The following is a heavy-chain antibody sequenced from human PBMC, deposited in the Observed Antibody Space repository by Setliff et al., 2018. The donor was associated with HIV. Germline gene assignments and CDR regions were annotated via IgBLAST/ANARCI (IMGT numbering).Heavy chain of an antibody. D-gene: IGHD3-10*01. CDR2: INWDGEST. Sequence: PGGSLILSCAASGLTFDDFAMHWVRQSPGKGLEWVGLINWDGESTYYADSVKGRFVISRDNSENSLYLQMNSLRPEDTAFYYCATAYGTGTYFPSPAEHWGLGTLVTVSS. CDR1: GLTFDDFA. J-gene: IGHJ4*02. V-gene: IGHV3-43D*03. CDR3: ATAYGTGTYFPSPAEH.